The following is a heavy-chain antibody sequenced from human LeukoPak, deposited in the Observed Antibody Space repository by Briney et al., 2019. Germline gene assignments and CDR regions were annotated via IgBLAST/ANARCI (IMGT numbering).Heavy chain of an antibody. J-gene: IGHJ4*02. D-gene: IGHD3-3*01. CDR3: ARAPPNRNYDFWSGPLSIDY. CDR1: GGSISSGGYC. Sequence: SQTLSLTCTVSGGSISSGGYCWNWIRQHPGKGLEWIGYIYYSGSTYYNPSLKSRVAISVDTSKNQFSLKLSSVTAADTAVYYCARAPPNRNYDFWSGPLSIDYWGQGTLVTVSS. CDR2: IYYSGST. V-gene: IGHV4-31*03.